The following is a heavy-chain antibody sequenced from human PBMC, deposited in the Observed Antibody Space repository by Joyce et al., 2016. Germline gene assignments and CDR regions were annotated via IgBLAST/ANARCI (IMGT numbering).Heavy chain of an antibody. CDR1: GFTFSSYA. CDR2: SSASGGST. D-gene: IGHD3-3*01. V-gene: IGHV3-23*01. CDR3: ATWAPTNYDFWSGYSYYFDN. J-gene: IGHJ4*02. Sequence: EVQLLESGGGLVQPGGSLRISCAASGFTFSSYAMSWVRQAPGKGLEWVSTSSASGGSTYYADSVKGRFTISRDNSEDSLYLHMNSLRAEDTAVYYCATWAPTNYDFWSGYSYYFDNWGQGTLVTVSS.